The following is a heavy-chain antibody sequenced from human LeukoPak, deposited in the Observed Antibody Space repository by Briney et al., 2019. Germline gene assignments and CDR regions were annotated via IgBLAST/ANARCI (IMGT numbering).Heavy chain of an antibody. D-gene: IGHD3-22*01. V-gene: IGHV3-23*01. Sequence: PGGSLRLSCAASGFTFSSYAMSWVRQAPGKGLEWVSVISGSGGSTYYADSVQGRFTISRDNSNNTLYLQMNSLRADDTAVYYCAKRGYDSSGYYGHFDYWAQGTLVTVSS. CDR2: ISGSGGST. CDR1: GFTFSSYA. CDR3: AKRGYDSSGYYGHFDY. J-gene: IGHJ4*02.